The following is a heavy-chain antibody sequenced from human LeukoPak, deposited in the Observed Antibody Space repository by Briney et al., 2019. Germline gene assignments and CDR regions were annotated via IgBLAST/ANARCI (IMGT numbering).Heavy chain of an antibody. J-gene: IGHJ4*02. V-gene: IGHV3-23*01. D-gene: IGHD6-13*01. CDR3: AKDLGSSSWYDY. CDR2: ISGSGGST. CDR1: GFTFSSYA. Sequence: GGSLRLSCAASGFTFSSYAMSWVRQAPGKGLEWDSAISGSGGSTYYADSVKGRFTISRDNSKNTLYLQMNSLRAEDTAVYYCAKDLGSSSWYDYWGQGTLVTVSS.